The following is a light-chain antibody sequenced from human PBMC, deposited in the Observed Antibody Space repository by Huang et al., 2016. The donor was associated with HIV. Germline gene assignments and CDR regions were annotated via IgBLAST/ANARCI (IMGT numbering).Light chain of an antibody. Sequence: DIQMTQSPSSLSASVGDRVTITCQASQDINKYLNWYQQKPGKAPKLLIYDVSSVETGVPSRFSGSGSGTDFTFTISSLQSEDFGTYYCQQYDSLVTFGGGTKVAIK. V-gene: IGKV1-33*01. CDR3: QQYDSLVT. CDR1: QDINKY. J-gene: IGKJ4*01. CDR2: DVS.